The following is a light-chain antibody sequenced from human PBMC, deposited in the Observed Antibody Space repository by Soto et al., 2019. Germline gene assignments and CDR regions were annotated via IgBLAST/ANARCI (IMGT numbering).Light chain of an antibody. CDR2: EVT. CDR3: SSSTSSTAYV. CDR1: SSDVGGYNY. J-gene: IGLJ1*01. V-gene: IGLV2-14*01. Sequence: QSVLTQPASVSGSPGQSITISCTGTSSDVGGYNYVSWYQLHPGKAPKLILYEVTNRPSGVSDRFSGSKSGNTASLTISGLQAEDEADYYCSSSTSSTAYVFGTGPKVTVL.